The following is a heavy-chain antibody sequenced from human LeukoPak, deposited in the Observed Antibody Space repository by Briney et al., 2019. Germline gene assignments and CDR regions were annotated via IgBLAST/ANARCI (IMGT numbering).Heavy chain of an antibody. J-gene: IGHJ4*02. D-gene: IGHD2-15*01. CDR2: IYHSGST. CDR3: ARRVGCSGGSCSYFDY. CDR1: GGSISSGGYS. V-gene: IGHV4-30-2*01. Sequence: SETLSLTCAVSGGSISSGGYSWSWIRQPPGKGLEWIGYIYHSGSTYYNPSLKSRVTISVDRSKNQFPLKLSSVTAADTAVYYCARRVGCSGGSCSYFDYWGQGTLVTVSS.